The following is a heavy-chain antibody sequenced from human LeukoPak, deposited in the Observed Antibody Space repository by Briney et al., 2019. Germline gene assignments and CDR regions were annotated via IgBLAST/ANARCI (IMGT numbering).Heavy chain of an antibody. D-gene: IGHD5-18*01. CDR3: AREESVKGIPY. CDR1: GGSISSYY. Sequence: SETLSLTCTVSGGSISSYYWSWIRQPPGKGLEWIGYIYYSGSTNYNPSLKSRVTISVDKSKNQFSLKLSSVTAADTAVYYCAREESVKGIPYWGQGTLVTVSS. J-gene: IGHJ4*02. CDR2: IYYSGST. V-gene: IGHV4-59*12.